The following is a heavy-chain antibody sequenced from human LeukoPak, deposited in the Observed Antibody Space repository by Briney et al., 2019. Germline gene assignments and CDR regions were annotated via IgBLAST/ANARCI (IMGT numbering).Heavy chain of an antibody. J-gene: IGHJ5*02. CDR3: TRLQIAVAGPNWFDP. D-gene: IGHD6-19*01. CDR2: ISGSGGST. V-gene: IGHV3-23*01. CDR1: GFTFSSYA. Sequence: GGSLRLSCAASGFTFSSYAMSWVRQAPGKGLEWVSAISGSGGSTYYADSVKGRFTISRDNSKNTLYLQMNSLRAEDTAVYYCTRLQIAVAGPNWFDPWGQGTLVTVSS.